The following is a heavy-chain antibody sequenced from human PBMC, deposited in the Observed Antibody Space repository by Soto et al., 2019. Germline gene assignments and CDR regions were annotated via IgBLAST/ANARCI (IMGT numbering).Heavy chain of an antibody. CDR3: ARVGGWYFDY. D-gene: IGHD6-19*01. Sequence: SVKVSCKTSGYSFSSYGISWVRQAPGQGLEWMGGIIPIFGTANYAQKYQTRVTITADESTSTAYLELSSLRSEDTAVYYCARVGGWYFDYWGQGTLVTVSS. V-gene: IGHV1-69*13. CDR1: GYSFSSYG. J-gene: IGHJ4*02. CDR2: IIPIFGTA.